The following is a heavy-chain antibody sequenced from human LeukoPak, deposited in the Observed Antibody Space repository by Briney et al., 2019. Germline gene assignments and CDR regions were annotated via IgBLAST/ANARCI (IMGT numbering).Heavy chain of an antibody. CDR2: VNRDGTEK. D-gene: IGHD2-21*01. CDR3: VRGDWYFES. Sequence: GGSLRLSCVTSGINFSDSRMTGVRQAPGKGLQWVANVNRDGTEKHFLDSVEGRFTIPRDNAKKSLYLQMSSLRPQDTAVYFCVRGDWYFESWGQGTLVTVSS. J-gene: IGHJ4*02. V-gene: IGHV3-7*04. CDR1: GINFSDSR.